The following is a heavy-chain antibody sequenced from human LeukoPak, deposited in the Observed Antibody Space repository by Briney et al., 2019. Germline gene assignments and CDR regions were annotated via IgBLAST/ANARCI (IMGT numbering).Heavy chain of an antibody. V-gene: IGHV3-33*01. CDR3: ARGTPLRYFDWYGMDV. J-gene: IGHJ6*02. CDR2: IWYDGSNK. Sequence: GGSLRLSCAASGFTFSSYGMHWVRQAPGKGLEWVAVIWYDGSNKYYADSVKGRFTLSRDNSKNTLYLQMNSLRAEDTAVYYCARGTPLRYFDWYGMDVWGQGTTVTVSS. CDR1: GFTFSSYG. D-gene: IGHD3-9*01.